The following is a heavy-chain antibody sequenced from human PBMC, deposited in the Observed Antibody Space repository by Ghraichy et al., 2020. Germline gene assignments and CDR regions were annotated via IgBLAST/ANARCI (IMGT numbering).Heavy chain of an antibody. Sequence: GGSLRLSCAASGFTFSSYSMNWVRQAPGKGLEWVSSISSSSSYIYYADSVKGRFTISRANAKNSLYLQMNSLRAEDTAVYYCARDGRRDYVWGSYRSDNWFDPWGQGTLVTVSS. CDR2: ISSSSSYI. V-gene: IGHV3-21*01. CDR3: ARDGRRDYVWGSYRSDNWFDP. D-gene: IGHD3-16*02. J-gene: IGHJ5*02. CDR1: GFTFSSYS.